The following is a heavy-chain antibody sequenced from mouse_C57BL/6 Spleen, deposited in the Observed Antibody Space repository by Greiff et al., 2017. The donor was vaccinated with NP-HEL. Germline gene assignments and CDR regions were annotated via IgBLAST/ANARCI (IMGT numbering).Heavy chain of an antibody. D-gene: IGHD1-1*01. CDR3: ARDEDYYGSSSRFAY. J-gene: IGHJ3*01. CDR2: LSDGGSYT. Sequence: EVQRVESGGGLVKPGGSLKLSCAASGFTFSSYAMSWVRQTPEKRLEWVATLSDGGSYTYYPDNVKGRFTISRDNAKNNLYLQMSHLKSEDTAMYYCARDEDYYGSSSRFAYWGQGTLVTVSA. CDR1: GFTFSSYA. V-gene: IGHV5-4*01.